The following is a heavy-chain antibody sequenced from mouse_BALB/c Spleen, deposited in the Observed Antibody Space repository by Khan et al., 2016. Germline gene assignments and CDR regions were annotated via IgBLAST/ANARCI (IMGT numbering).Heavy chain of an antibody. D-gene: IGHD1-1*01. CDR3: ASYHYYYGNTYGTMDY. CDR1: GVSFTSGY. J-gene: IGHJ4*01. CDR2: ISYSGKT. Sequence: VQLKESGPSLVKPSQTLSLTCSVTGVSFTSGYWNWIRKFPGNKLEYMGYISYSGKTYYNPSLNSRISITRDTSKNQYYLQMNSVTTEDTATYYCASYHYYYGNTYGTMDYWGQGTSVTVSS. V-gene: IGHV3-8*02.